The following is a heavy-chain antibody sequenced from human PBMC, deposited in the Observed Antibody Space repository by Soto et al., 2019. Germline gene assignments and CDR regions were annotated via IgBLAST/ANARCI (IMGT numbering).Heavy chain of an antibody. J-gene: IGHJ6*02. CDR3: ARDGKITMVRGANYYYYGMDV. Sequence: ASVKVSCKASGYTFTSYGISWVRQAPGQGLEWMGWISAYSGNTNYAQKLQGRVTMTTDTSTSTAYMELRSLRSDDTAVYYCARDGKITMVRGANYYYYGMDVWGQGTTVTVSS. V-gene: IGHV1-18*01. D-gene: IGHD3-10*01. CDR2: ISAYSGNT. CDR1: GYTFTSYG.